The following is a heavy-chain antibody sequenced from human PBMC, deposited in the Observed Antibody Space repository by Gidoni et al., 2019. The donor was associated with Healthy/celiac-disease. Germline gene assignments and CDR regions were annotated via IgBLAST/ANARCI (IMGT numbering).Heavy chain of an antibody. CDR1: Y. Sequence: YMSWVRQAPGKGLEWVSVIYSGGSTYYADSVKGRFTISRDNSKNTLYLQMNSLRAEDTAVYYCATPGYSYGYGYWGQGTLVTGSS. J-gene: IGHJ4*02. D-gene: IGHD5-18*01. V-gene: IGHV3-53*01. CDR3: ATPGYSYGYGY. CDR2: IYSGGST.